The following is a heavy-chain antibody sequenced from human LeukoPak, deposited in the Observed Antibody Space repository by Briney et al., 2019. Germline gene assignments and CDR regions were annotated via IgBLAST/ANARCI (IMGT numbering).Heavy chain of an antibody. CDR1: GGSFSGYY. V-gene: IGHV4-34*01. D-gene: IGHD2-21*02. J-gene: IGHJ5*02. CDR3: ARGGQPLLVNWFDP. Sequence: PSETLSLTCAVYGGSFSGYYRSWIRQPPGKGLEWIGEINHSGSTNYNPSLKSRVTISVDTSKNQFSLKLSSVTAADTAVYYCARGGQPLLVNWFDPWGRGTLVTVSS. CDR2: INHSGST.